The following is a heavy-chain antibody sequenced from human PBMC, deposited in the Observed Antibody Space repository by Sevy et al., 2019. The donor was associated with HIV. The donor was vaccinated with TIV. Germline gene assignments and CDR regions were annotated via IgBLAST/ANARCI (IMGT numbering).Heavy chain of an antibody. CDR2: IIPIFGTA. V-gene: IGHV1-69*06. J-gene: IGHJ4*02. CDR3: ATTREYYSDNSGYLDY. Sequence: ASVKVSCKASGGTFSSYAISWVRQAPGQGLEWMGGIIPIFGTANYAQKFQGRVTMTEDTSTDTAYLELSSLRSEDTAVYYCATTREYYSDNSGYLDYWGRGTLVTVSS. D-gene: IGHD3-22*01. CDR1: GGTFSSYA.